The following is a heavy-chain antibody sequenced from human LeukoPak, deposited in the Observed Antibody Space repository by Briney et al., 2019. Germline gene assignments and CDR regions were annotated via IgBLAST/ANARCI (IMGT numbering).Heavy chain of an antibody. Sequence: GGSLRLSCAASGFTFSSYAMHWVRQAPGKGLEWVAVISYDGSNKYYADSVKGRFTISRDNSKNTLYLQMNSLRAEDTAVYYCARELAAGEVSYYYGMDVWGQGTTVTVSS. V-gene: IGHV3-30*04. D-gene: IGHD6-13*01. CDR3: ARELAAGEVSYYYGMDV. CDR1: GFTFSSYA. CDR2: ISYDGSNK. J-gene: IGHJ6*02.